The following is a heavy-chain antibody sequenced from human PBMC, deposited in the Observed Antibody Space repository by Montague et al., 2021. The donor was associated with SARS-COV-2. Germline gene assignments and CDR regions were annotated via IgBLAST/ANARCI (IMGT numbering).Heavy chain of an antibody. Sequence: SLRLSCAASGFIFSSYAMSWVRQAPGKGLEWVSVIYSGGSSTYYADSVKGRFTISRDNSKNTLYLQMSSLRAEDTAVYYCAKSRGIRYDSSGYYYPLDYWDQGTLVTVSS. CDR1: GFIFSSYA. J-gene: IGHJ4*02. V-gene: IGHV3-23*03. CDR2: IYSGGSST. D-gene: IGHD3-22*01. CDR3: AKSRGIRYDSSGYYYPLDY.